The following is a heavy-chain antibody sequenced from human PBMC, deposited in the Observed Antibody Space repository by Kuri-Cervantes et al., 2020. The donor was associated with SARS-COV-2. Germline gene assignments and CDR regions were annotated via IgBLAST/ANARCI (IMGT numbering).Heavy chain of an antibody. CDR3: ARDGHSYDYYYHYFYMDV. CDR1: GYSISSGYY. J-gene: IGHJ6*03. Sequence: SETLSLTCAVSGYSISSGYYWGWIRQPPGKGLEWIGSIYHSGSTYYNPSLKSRVTISVDTSKNQFSLKLSPVTAADTAVYYCARDGHSYDYYYHYFYMDVWGKGTTVTVSS. V-gene: IGHV4-38-2*02. CDR2: IYHSGST. D-gene: IGHD3-16*01.